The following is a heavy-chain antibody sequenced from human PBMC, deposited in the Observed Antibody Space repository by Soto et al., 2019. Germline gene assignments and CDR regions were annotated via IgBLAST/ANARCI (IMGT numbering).Heavy chain of an antibody. D-gene: IGHD2-2*01. CDR1: GFTFSTYG. CDR2: ISYDGSNK. J-gene: IGHJ6*02. V-gene: IGHV3-30*03. Sequence: GGTLRLSCVASGFTFSTYGMHWVRQAPGKGLEWVAVISYDGSNKYYADSVKGRFTISRDNSKHTLYLQRNSLGAEDTAVYYCARGGYCSSTSCYSDYYGMDLWGQGTTVTVSS. CDR3: ARGGYCSSTSCYSDYYGMDL.